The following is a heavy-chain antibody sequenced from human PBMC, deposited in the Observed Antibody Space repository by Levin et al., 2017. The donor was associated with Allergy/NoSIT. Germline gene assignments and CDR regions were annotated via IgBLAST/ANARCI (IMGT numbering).Heavy chain of an antibody. CDR3: AQLPGNGYWRDAFDI. J-gene: IGHJ3*02. CDR2: ISYDGSNK. CDR1: GFTFSSYG. D-gene: IGHD3-22*01. Sequence: GGSLRLSCAASGFTFSSYGMHWVRQAPGKGLEWVAVISYDGSNKYYADSVKGRFTISRDNSKNTLYLQMNSLRAEDTAVYYCAQLPGNGYWRDAFDIWGQGTMVTVSS. V-gene: IGHV3-30*18.